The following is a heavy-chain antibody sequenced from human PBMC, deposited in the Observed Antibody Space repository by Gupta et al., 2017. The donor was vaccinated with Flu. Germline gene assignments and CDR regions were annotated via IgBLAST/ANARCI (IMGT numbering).Heavy chain of an antibody. V-gene: IGHV3-74*01. CDR3: AREVVNNCLDS. CDR2: IRHDGTAT. D-gene: IGHD2-15*01. J-gene: IGHJ5*01. CDR1: GFNFSGHF. Sequence: ELQLVESGGGLVQPGGSLRLSCTASGFNFSGHFMHWVRQAPGKGLVWVSRIRHDGTATSYADSVKGRFTIARDNAKNTVYLQMNSLRAEDTAVYYCAREVVNNCLDSWGQGTLVTVSS.